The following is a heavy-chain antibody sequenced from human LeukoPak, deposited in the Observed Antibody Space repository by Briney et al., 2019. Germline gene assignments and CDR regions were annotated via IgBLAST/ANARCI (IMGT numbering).Heavy chain of an antibody. CDR3: AALWFGRPHYYYYMDV. J-gene: IGHJ6*03. Sequence: SETLSLTCTVSGGSISSSSYYWGWIRQPPGKGLEWIGSICYSGSTYYNPSLKSRVTISVDTSKNQFSLKLSSVTAADTAVYYCAALWFGRPHYYYYMDVWGKGTTVTVSS. CDR2: ICYSGST. CDR1: GGSISSSSYY. V-gene: IGHV4-39*01. D-gene: IGHD3-10*01.